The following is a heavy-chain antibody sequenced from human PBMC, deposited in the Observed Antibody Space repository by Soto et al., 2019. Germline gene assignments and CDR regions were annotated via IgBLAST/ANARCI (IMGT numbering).Heavy chain of an antibody. CDR1: EFTFSDYP. V-gene: IGHV3-23*01. CDR3: AREFAPGSPNYDY. CDR2: FTRSGNT. J-gene: IGHJ4*02. Sequence: PGGSLRLSVAASEFTFSDYPMSWVRQPPGKGLEWVSTFTRSGNTYYADSVKGRFTISRDNSKNTLYLQMDSLRAEDTAVYYCAREFAPGSPNYDYWGLGTLVTVSA. D-gene: IGHD3-10*01.